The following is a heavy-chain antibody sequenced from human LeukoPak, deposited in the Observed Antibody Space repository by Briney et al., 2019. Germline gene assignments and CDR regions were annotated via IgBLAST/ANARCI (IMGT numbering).Heavy chain of an antibody. Sequence: PSETLSLTCAVYGGSFSGYYWSWIRQPPGKGLEWIGEINHSGSTNYNPSLKSRVTISVDTSKNQFSLKLSSVTAADTAVYYCARGQQMVYAIRTHYDRSGYSYWGQGTLVTVSS. V-gene: IGHV4-34*01. J-gene: IGHJ4*02. CDR2: INHSGST. CDR3: ARGQQMVYAIRTHYDRSGYSY. CDR1: GGSFSGYY. D-gene: IGHD3-22*01.